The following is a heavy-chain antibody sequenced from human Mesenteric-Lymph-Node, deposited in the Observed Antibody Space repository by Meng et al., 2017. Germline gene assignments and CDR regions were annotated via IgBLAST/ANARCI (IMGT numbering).Heavy chain of an antibody. D-gene: IGHD3-22*01. V-gene: IGHV3-64*02. J-gene: IGHJ4*02. CDR2: ISTDGRTT. Sequence: GESLKISCAASGLTFSNHALHWVRQAPGTGLEFVAAISTDGRTTYYADSVKGRFTISRDNFKNTLFLQMGSMRREDMAVYYCARAIYDTSITGAFYFDFWGQGTLVTVSS. CDR1: GLTFSNHA. CDR3: ARAIYDTSITGAFYFDF.